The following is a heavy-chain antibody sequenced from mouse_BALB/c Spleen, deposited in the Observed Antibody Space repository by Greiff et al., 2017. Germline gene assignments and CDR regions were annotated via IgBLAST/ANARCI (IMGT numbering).Heavy chain of an antibody. D-gene: IGHD2-4*01. Sequence: EVKLVESGPSLVKPSQTLSLTCSVTGDSITSGYWNWIRKFPGNKLEYMGYISYSGSTYYNPSLKSRISITRDTSKNQYYLQLNSVTTEDTATYYCARYMITTGDWYFDVWGAGTTVTVSS. V-gene: IGHV3-8*02. CDR1: GDSITSGY. CDR3: ARYMITTGDWYFDV. CDR2: ISYSGST. J-gene: IGHJ1*01.